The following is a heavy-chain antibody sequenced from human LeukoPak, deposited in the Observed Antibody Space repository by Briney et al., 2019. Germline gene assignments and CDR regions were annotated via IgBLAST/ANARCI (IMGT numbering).Heavy chain of an antibody. CDR3: AREPFWSGYFSNLHFDY. CDR2: ISSSSKFI. Sequence: GGSLRLSCAASEFTFSSYNMNWVRQAPGKGLEWVSSISSSSKFIYYADSVKGRFTISRDNAKNSLYLQMNSLRAEDTAVYYCAREPFWSGYFSNLHFDYWGRGTLVTVSS. J-gene: IGHJ4*02. CDR1: EFTFSSYN. V-gene: IGHV3-21*01. D-gene: IGHD3-3*01.